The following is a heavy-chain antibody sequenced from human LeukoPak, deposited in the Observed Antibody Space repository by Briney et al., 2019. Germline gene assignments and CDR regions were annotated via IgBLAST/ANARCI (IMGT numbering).Heavy chain of an antibody. CDR1: GFTFSNAW. V-gene: IGHV3-15*01. J-gene: IGHJ6*04. CDR3: TTDRGYCSGGACPYYYYGMDV. D-gene: IGHD2-15*01. Sequence: GGALRLSCVAPGFTFSNAWLGWVPRAPGKGLEWVGRSKTKTDVGTTDCAAHVKGRFTISRDDSNNTLYLQMISLKTEETGVYYCTTDRGYCSGGACPYYYYGMDVWGKGTTVTVSS. CDR2: SKTKTDVGTT.